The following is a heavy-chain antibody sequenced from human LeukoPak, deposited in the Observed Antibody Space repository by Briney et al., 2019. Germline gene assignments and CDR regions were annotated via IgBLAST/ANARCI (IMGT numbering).Heavy chain of an antibody. Sequence: SETLSLTCAVYGGSFSGYYWSWIRQPPGKGLEWIGEINHSGGTNYNPSLKSRVTISVGTSKNQFSLKLSSVTAADTAVYYCARVTRYYYDRRRNWFDPWGQGTLVTVSS. CDR2: INHSGGT. D-gene: IGHD3-22*01. CDR1: GGSFSGYY. CDR3: ARVTRYYYDRRRNWFDP. V-gene: IGHV4-34*01. J-gene: IGHJ5*02.